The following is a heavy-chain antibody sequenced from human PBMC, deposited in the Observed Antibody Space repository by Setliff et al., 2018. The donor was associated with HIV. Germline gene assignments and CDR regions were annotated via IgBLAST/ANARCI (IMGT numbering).Heavy chain of an antibody. V-gene: IGHV3-7*01. D-gene: IGHD3-3*01. CDR2: IKQDGSDM. J-gene: IGHJ6*02. CDR3: ARDYLYYNLYNGSPVYGMDV. Sequence: PGESLKISCVASGLPFYNYWMTWLRRAPGRGLEWVANIKQDGSDMHYIESVKGRFTIFRDNAKNSLYLQMNSLRVEDTAVYYCARDYLYYNLYNGSPVYGMDVWGQGTTVTVSS. CDR1: GLPFYNYW.